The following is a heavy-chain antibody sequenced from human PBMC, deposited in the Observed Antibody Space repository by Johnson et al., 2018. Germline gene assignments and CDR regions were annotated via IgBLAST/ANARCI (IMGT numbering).Heavy chain of an antibody. J-gene: IGHJ6*02. V-gene: IGHV3-13*01. D-gene: IGHD3-22*01. CDR2: IGPAGDT. CDR1: GFTFSNYD. CDR3: ARALHYYDSSGYYPHYYYYAMDV. Sequence: EVQLVESGGGLVQPGGSLRLSCAASGFTFSNYDMHWVRQATGKGLEWVSAIGPAGDTYYPGSVMGRFTISRENGKDSLYLQMNRLRAGDTAVYYWARALHYYDSSGYYPHYYYYAMDVWGQGTTVTVSS.